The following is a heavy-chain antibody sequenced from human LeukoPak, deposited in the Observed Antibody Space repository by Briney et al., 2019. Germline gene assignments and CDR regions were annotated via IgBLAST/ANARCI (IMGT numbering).Heavy chain of an antibody. CDR3: AKMLGLGAGSDAFDI. J-gene: IGHJ3*02. Sequence: PGGSLRLSCAASGFTFDDYAVHWVRQAPGKGLEWVSGISWNSGSIGYADSVKGRFTISRDNAKNSLYLQMNSLRAEDTALYYCAKMLGLGAGSDAFDIWGQGTMVTVSS. V-gene: IGHV3-9*01. CDR1: GFTFDDYA. CDR2: ISWNSGSI. D-gene: IGHD2-2*01.